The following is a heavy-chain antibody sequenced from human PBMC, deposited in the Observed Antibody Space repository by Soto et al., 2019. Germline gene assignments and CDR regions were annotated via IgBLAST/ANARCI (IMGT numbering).Heavy chain of an antibody. V-gene: IGHV1-18*01. D-gene: IGHD1-26*01. Sequence: QVQLVQSGAEVKKPGASVKVSCKASGYTFTSYGISWVRQAPGQGLEWMGWISAYNGNTNYAQKLQGRVTMTTDTYTSTAYMELRSLRSDDTAVYYCARDFELRSYYYGMDVWGQGTTVTVSS. CDR2: ISAYNGNT. CDR3: ARDFELRSYYYGMDV. J-gene: IGHJ6*02. CDR1: GYTFTSYG.